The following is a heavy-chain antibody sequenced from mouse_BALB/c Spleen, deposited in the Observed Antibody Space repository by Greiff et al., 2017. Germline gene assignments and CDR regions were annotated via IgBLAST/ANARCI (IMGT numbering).Heavy chain of an antibody. V-gene: IGHV7-3*02. CDR1: GFTFTDYY. CDR2: IRNKANGYTT. J-gene: IGHJ4*01. CDR3: ARDIGGGYDFRAMDY. D-gene: IGHD2-14*01. Sequence: EVMLVESGGGLVQPGGSLRLSCATSGFTFTDYYMSWVRQPPGKALEWLGFIRNKANGYTTEYSASVKGRFTISRDNSQSILYLQMNTLRAEDSATYYCARDIGGGYDFRAMDYWGQGTSVTVSS.